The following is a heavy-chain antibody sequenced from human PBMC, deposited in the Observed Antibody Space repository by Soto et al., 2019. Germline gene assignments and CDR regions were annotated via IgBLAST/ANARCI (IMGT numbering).Heavy chain of an antibody. CDR2: ISSSSSYI. V-gene: IGHV3-21*01. D-gene: IGHD6-6*01. CDR1: GFTFSSYS. CDR3: ARGREQLGYYYYYGMDV. J-gene: IGHJ6*02. Sequence: GGSLRLSCAASGFTFSSYSMNWVRQAPGKGLEWVSSISSSSSYIYYADSVKGRFTISRDNAKNSLYLQMNSLRAEDTAVYYCARGREQLGYYYYYGMDVWGQGTTVTVSS.